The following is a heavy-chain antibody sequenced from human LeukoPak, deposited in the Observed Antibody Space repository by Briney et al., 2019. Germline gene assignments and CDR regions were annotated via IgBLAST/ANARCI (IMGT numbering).Heavy chain of an antibody. CDR1: GYTFTSYG. CDR2: ISAYNGNT. CDR3: ARDRRVRGVMWNSKSDGFDI. D-gene: IGHD3-10*01. V-gene: IGHV1-18*01. J-gene: IGHJ3*02. Sequence: ASVKVSCKASGYTFTSYGISWVRQAPGQGLEWMGWISAYNGNTNYAQKLQGRATMTADTSTSTAYMELNSLRAEDTAVYYCARDRRVRGVMWNSKSDGFDIWGHGTMVTVSS.